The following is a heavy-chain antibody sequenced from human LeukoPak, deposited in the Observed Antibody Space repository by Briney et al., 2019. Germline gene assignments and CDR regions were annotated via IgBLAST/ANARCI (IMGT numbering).Heavy chain of an antibody. D-gene: IGHD3-3*01. CDR1: GFTFSSYG. CDR3: AKLLEWPPGY. V-gene: IGHV3-30*02. Sequence: GGSLRLSCSASGFTFSSYGMHWVRQAPGKGLEWVAFIRYDGSNKYYADSVKGRFTISRDNSKNTLYLQMNSLRAEDTAVYYCAKLLEWPPGYWGQGTLVTVSS. J-gene: IGHJ4*02. CDR2: IRYDGSNK.